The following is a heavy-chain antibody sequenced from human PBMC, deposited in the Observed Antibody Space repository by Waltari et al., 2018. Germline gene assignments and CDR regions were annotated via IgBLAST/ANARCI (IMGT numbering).Heavy chain of an antibody. CDR1: GFTFSSYW. CDR3: ARVEYTYGPHCFDS. Sequence: EVQLVESGGGLVQPGGSLRLSCEASGFTFSSYWMHWVRQTPGKGLVWVSRISSDGNTTTYADSVKGRFTISRDNAKNTLYLQMNSLRAEDTALYYCARVEYTYGPHCFDSWGQGTPVTVSS. V-gene: IGHV3-74*01. CDR2: ISSDGNTT. D-gene: IGHD5-18*01. J-gene: IGHJ4*02.